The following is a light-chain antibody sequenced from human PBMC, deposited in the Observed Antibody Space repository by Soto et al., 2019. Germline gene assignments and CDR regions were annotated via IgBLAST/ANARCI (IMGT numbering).Light chain of an antibody. J-gene: IGKJ2*01. CDR1: QSVSSSY. Sequence: EIVLTQSPGTLSLSPGERATLSCTASQSVSSSYLAWYEQKPGQAPRLLIYGASSRATGITDRFSGSGSGTNLPRAITRLEPEDFAVYYCQQDGSSANTFGPGTKLEV. CDR2: GAS. V-gene: IGKV3-20*01. CDR3: QQDGSSANT.